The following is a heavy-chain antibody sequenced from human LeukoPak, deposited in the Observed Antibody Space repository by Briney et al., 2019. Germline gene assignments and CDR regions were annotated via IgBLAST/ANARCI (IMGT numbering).Heavy chain of an antibody. Sequence: ASVTVSCKASGYTFTSYGISWVRQAPGQGLEWMGWISAYNGNTNYTQKLQGRVTMTTDTSTSTAYMELRSLRSDDTAVYYCARDYSSSVWFDPWGQGTLVTVSS. J-gene: IGHJ5*02. CDR1: GYTFTSYG. CDR3: ARDYSSSVWFDP. D-gene: IGHD6-6*01. V-gene: IGHV1-18*01. CDR2: ISAYNGNT.